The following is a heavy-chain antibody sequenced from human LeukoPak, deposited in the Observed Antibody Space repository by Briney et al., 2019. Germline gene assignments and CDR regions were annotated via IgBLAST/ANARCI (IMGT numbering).Heavy chain of an antibody. Sequence: GESLKISCKGSGYSFTSYWIAWVRKMPGKGLEWRGIIYPGDSNTRYSPSFQGQVTISADNSISTAYLQWSSLRGSDTAMYYCARLPYGDRRSGYYYYYMDVWGKGTTVSVS. D-gene: IGHD4-17*01. J-gene: IGHJ6*03. CDR2: IYPGDSNT. V-gene: IGHV5-51*01. CDR1: GYSFTSYW. CDR3: ARLPYGDRRSGYYYYYMDV.